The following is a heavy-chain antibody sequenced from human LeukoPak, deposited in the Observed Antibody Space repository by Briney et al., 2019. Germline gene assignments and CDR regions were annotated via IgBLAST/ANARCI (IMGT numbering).Heavy chain of an antibody. V-gene: IGHV1-46*01. CDR1: GYTFTTYY. Sequence: ASVKVSCKASGYTFTTYYMHWVRQAPGQGLEWMGIINPSGGSTSYAQRFQGRVTMTRDTSTSTVYMELSSLRSEDTAVYYCAREPNPLAAAAYYFDYWGQGTLVTVSS. CDR2: INPSGGST. CDR3: AREPNPLAAAAYYFDY. J-gene: IGHJ4*02. D-gene: IGHD6-13*01.